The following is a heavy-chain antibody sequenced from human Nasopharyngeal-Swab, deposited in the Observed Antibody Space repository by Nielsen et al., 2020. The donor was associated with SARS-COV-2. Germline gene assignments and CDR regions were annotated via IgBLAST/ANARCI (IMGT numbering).Heavy chain of an antibody. CDR1: GGSISSSSYY. J-gene: IGHJ3*02. V-gene: IGHV4-39*01. CDR2: IYYSGST. Sequence: SETLSLTYTVSGGSISSSSYYWVWIRQPPGKGLEWIGSIYYSGSTYYNPSLKSRVTISVDTSKNQFSLKLSSVTAADTAVYYCARHQEFTIFGVVIRGAFGIWGQGTMVTVSS. CDR3: ARHQEFTIFGVVIRGAFGI. D-gene: IGHD3-3*01.